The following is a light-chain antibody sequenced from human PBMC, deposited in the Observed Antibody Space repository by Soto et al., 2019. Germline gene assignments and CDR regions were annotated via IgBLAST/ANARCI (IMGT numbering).Light chain of an antibody. V-gene: IGKV3-11*01. CDR1: QSVTRY. J-gene: IGKJ4*01. CDR3: QQRSNWPPLT. Sequence: EIVLTQSPSSLSFSVGERAXXXXRXSQSVTRYLAWYQKKPGQAPRLLIYDASNRAAGVPARFSGSGSGTDFTLTISSLEPEDFAVYYCQQRSNWPPLTFGGGTKVDI. CDR2: DAS.